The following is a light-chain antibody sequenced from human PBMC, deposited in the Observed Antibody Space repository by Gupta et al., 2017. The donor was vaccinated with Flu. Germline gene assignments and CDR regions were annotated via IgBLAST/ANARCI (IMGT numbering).Light chain of an antibody. CDR3: SSYAGSNEGV. CDR2: HVT. Sequence: YHVTNRPSGVPDRFSGSKSGNTASLTVSGLRAEDAADYFCSSYAGSNEGVFGGGTRLTVL. V-gene: IGLV2-8*01. J-gene: IGLJ3*02.